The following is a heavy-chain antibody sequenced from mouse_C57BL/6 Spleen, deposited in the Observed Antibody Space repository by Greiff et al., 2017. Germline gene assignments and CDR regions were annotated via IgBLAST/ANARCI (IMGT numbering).Heavy chain of an antibody. CDR2: ISAGGSYT. V-gene: IGHV5-4*01. CDR3: AREGIYYDYEGYYFDY. CDR1: GFTFSSYA. J-gene: IGHJ2*01. D-gene: IGHD2-4*01. Sequence: DVKLVESGGGLVKPGGSLKLSCAASGFTFSSYAMSWVRQTPEKRLAWVATISAGGSYTYYPDNVKGRFTLSRDNAKNNLYLQMSQLKSEDTAMYYCAREGIYYDYEGYYFDYWGQGTTLTVSS.